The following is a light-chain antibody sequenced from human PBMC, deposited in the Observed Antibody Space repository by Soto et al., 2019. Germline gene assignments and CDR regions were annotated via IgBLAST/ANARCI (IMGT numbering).Light chain of an antibody. CDR1: QSVSSY. CDR3: QQRSNWPPT. J-gene: IGKJ5*01. V-gene: IGKV3-11*01. CDR2: DAS. Sequence: EIVLTQSPATLSLSPGERATLSCRASQSVSSYLAWYQQKPGQAPRLLIYDASNPATGIPARFSGGGSGTDFTLTISSLEPEDFAVYYCQQRSNWPPTFGQWTRLEIK.